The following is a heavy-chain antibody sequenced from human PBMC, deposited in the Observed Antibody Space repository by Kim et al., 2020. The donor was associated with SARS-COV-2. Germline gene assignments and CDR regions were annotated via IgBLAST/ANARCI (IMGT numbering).Heavy chain of an antibody. CDR3: AKGSVRPYFDY. Sequence: TYYADSVKGRFTISRDNSKNTLYLQMNSLRAEDTAVYYCAKGSVRPYFDYWGQGTLVTVSS. J-gene: IGHJ4*02. V-gene: IGHV3-23*01. CDR2: T.